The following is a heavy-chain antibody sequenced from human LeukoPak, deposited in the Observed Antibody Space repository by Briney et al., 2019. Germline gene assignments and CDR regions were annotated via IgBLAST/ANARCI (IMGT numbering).Heavy chain of an antibody. CDR3: ARGYVHYYDSSGYYFDY. V-gene: IGHV4-34*01. CDR1: GGSFSGYY. J-gene: IGHJ4*02. CDR2: INHSGST. Sequence: PSETLSLTCAVYGGSFSGYYWSWIRQPPGKGLEWIGEINHSGSTNYNPSLKSRVTISVDTSKNQFSLKLSSVTAADTAVYYCARGYVHYYDSSGYYFDYWAQGTLVTVSS. D-gene: IGHD3-22*01.